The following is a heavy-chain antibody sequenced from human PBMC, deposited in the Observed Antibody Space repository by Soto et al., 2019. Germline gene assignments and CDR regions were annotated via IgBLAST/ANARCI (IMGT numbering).Heavy chain of an antibody. J-gene: IGHJ4*02. CDR2: ISSSSSTI. Sequence: KGLEWVSYISSSSSTIYYADSVKGRFTISRDNAKNSLYLQMKSLRAEDTAVYYCAKDQGSSWYEIDFWGQ. CDR3: AKDQGSSWYEIDF. V-gene: IGHV3-48*01. D-gene: IGHD6-13*01.